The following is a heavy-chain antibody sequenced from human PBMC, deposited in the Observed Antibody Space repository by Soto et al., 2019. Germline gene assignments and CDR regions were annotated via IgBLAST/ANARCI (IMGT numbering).Heavy chain of an antibody. Sequence: SETLSLTCTVSGGSITTSDYSWSWIRQPPGRGLEWIGSIYHTGATHYIPSLKSRLTMSLDKSKNHFSLDLTSVTAADTALYYCVRERTIFGVAPGGGVDVWGQGTTVTV. J-gene: IGHJ6*02. CDR1: GGSITTSDYS. CDR3: VRERTIFGVAPGGGVDV. D-gene: IGHD3-3*01. V-gene: IGHV4-30-2*01. CDR2: IYHTGAT.